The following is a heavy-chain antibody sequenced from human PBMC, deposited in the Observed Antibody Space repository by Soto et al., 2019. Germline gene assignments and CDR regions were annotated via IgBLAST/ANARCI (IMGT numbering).Heavy chain of an antibody. CDR3: ARARLVVEGRFDY. J-gene: IGHJ4*02. V-gene: IGHV3-11*06. Sequence: GGSLRLSCAVSGFSFSDYYMNWIRQAPGKGLEWLSYISSTATYTNYADSVRGRFTISRDSAKNSLYLDMNGLRTEDTAGYYCARARLVVEGRFDYWGQGTLVTVSS. CDR1: GFSFSDYY. D-gene: IGHD3-22*01. CDR2: ISSTATYT.